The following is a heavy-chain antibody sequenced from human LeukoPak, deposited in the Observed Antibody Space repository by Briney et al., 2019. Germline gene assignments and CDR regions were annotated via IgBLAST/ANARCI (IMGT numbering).Heavy chain of an antibody. CDR2: TGGSGGST. Sequence: GALGLSCAASGFTFSTYAIIWVRQAPGKGLQWVSTTGGSGGSTYYADSVKGRFTISRDNSKNTLYLQMNSLRAEDTAVYYCAKAYWNYYYYYMDVWGKGTTVTVSS. CDR3: AKAYWNYYYYYMDV. D-gene: IGHD1-1*01. J-gene: IGHJ6*03. CDR1: GFTFSTYA. V-gene: IGHV3-23*01.